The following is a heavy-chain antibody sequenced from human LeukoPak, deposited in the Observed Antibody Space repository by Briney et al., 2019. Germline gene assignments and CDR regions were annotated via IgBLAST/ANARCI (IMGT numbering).Heavy chain of an antibody. J-gene: IGHJ4*02. D-gene: IGHD4-17*01. CDR1: GLTVSSDY. CDR3: ARGTVTAPDY. V-gene: IGHV3-53*01. Sequence: GGSLRLSCAASGLTVSSDYMSWVRQAPGKGLEWVSVIYSGGGTYYADSVKGRFTISRDNSKNMLYLQMNSLRAQDTAVYSCARGTVTAPDYWGQGTLVTVSS. CDR2: IYSGGGT.